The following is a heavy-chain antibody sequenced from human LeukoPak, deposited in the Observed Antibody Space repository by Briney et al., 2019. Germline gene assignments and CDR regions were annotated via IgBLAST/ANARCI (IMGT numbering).Heavy chain of an antibody. CDR2: TYYRSKWYN. D-gene: IGHD2-2*01. CDR3: ARVAVSTPWFDP. CDR1: GDSVSSSSAA. V-gene: IGHV6-1*01. J-gene: IGHJ5*02. Sequence: SQTLSLTCAISGDSVSSSSAAWSWIRQSPSRGLEWLGRTYYRSKWYNDYAVSVKSRITINPDTSKNQISLQLNSVTPEGTAVYYCARVAVSTPWFDPWGQGTLVTVSS.